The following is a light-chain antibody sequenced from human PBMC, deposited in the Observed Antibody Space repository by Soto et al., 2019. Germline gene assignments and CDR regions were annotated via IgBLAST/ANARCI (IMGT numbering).Light chain of an antibody. CDR2: GAS. CDR1: QSVSSN. J-gene: IGKJ1*01. Sequence: EIVMTQSPATLSVSPGERATLSCRASQSVSSNLAWYQQKPGQAPRLLIYGASTRATGIPARFSGSGSGTDFTLTISSLEPEDFGVYYCQQRSNWPRGTFGQGTKVDIK. CDR3: QQRSNWPRGT. V-gene: IGKV3-11*01.